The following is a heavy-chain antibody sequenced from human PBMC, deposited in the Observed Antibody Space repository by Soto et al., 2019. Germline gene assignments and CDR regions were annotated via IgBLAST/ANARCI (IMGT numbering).Heavy chain of an antibody. CDR3: AWGGYNYGHPFDF. D-gene: IGHD5-18*01. Sequence: SETLSLTCNVSGGSISNFHLSWIRQPPGKGLEWIGYIYYSGNYYNPSLTSRVSMSLDKSKNQFSLHLKSVTAADTALYFCAWGGYNYGHPFDFWGQRTRVTVSS. V-gene: IGHV4-59*01. CDR1: GGSISNFH. J-gene: IGHJ4*02. CDR2: IYYSGN.